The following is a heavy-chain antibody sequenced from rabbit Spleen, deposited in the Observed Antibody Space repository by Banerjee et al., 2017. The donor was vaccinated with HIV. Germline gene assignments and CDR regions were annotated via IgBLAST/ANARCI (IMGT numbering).Heavy chain of an antibody. D-gene: IGHD7-1*01. CDR1: GFSCYYKCV. V-gene: IGHV1S45*01. J-gene: IGHJ6*01. CDR2: IDPIFGST. Sequence: QEQLEESGGDLVKPGASLTLTCTASGFSCYYKCVMCWVRQAPGKGLEWIGYIDPIFGSTYYASWVNGRFTISSHNAQNTVSLQLTSLTVADTATYFCARDTGTSFSTYGMDLWGQGTLVTVS. CDR3: ARDTGTSFSTYGMDL.